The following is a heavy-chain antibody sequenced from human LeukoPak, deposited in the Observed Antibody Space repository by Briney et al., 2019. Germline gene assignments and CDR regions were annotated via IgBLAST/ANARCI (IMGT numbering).Heavy chain of an antibody. CDR3: ARERSGDTAMDFDY. CDR1: GFTFSDYG. D-gene: IGHD5-18*01. J-gene: IGHJ4*02. V-gene: IGHV3-33*01. Sequence: TGGSLRLSCVASGFTFSDYGIHWVRQAPGKGLEWVAVIWYGGTNKYYADSVKGRFTVSRDNSKNTLYLQMNSLRAEDTAVYYCARERSGDTAMDFDYWGQGTLVTVSS. CDR2: IWYGGTNK.